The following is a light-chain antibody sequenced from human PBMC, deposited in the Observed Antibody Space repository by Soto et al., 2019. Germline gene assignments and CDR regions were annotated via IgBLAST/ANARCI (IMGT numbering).Light chain of an antibody. CDR2: KAS. V-gene: IGKV1-5*03. CDR1: QSISSW. CDR3: QHPWT. J-gene: IGKJ1*01. Sequence: DIQMTQSPSTLSASVGDRVTITCRASQSISSWLAWYQQKPGKAPKLLIYKASSLESGVPSRFSGSGSGTEFTLTISSLQPDDFATYYSQHPWTFGQGTRVDIK.